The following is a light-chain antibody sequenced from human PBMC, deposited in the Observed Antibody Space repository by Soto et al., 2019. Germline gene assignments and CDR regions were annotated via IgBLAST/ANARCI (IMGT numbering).Light chain of an antibody. V-gene: IGLV2-14*01. CDR2: EVT. CDR1: SNDVGAYKY. J-gene: IGLJ1*01. Sequence: QSVLTQPASVSGSPGQSITISCTGTSNDVGAYKYVSWYQQQPDKAPKLIIYEVTNRPSGVSNRFSGSKSGNTASLTISGLQAEDEADYYCISYAGSSHYVFGTGTKVTVL. CDR3: ISYAGSSHYV.